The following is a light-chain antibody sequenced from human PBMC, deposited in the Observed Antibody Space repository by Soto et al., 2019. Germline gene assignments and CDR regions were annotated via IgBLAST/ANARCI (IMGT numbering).Light chain of an antibody. V-gene: IGLV2-14*01. CDR2: EVS. Sequence: QSVLTQPASVSGSPGQSITISCTGTSSDIGNYNYVSWYQQHPGKAPKLMISEVSNRPSGVSNRFSGSKSGNTASLTIYGLQAEDEADYYCSSYTSTSSYVFGGATTVTVL. J-gene: IGLJ1*01. CDR3: SSYTSTSSYV. CDR1: SSDIGNYNY.